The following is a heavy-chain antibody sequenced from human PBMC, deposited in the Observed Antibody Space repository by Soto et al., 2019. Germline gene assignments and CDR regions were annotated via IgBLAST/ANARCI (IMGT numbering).Heavy chain of an antibody. Sequence: QITLKESGPTLVKPTQTLTLTCTFSGFSLSTSGVGVGWIRQPPGKALEWLALIYWNDDKRYSPSLKSRLTITKDTSKHQVVLTMTNMDPVDTATYYCAHSPLGYSSSWYYFDYWGQGTLVTVSS. V-gene: IGHV2-5*01. CDR3: AHSPLGYSSSWYYFDY. CDR2: IYWNDDK. J-gene: IGHJ4*02. CDR1: GFSLSTSGVG. D-gene: IGHD6-13*01.